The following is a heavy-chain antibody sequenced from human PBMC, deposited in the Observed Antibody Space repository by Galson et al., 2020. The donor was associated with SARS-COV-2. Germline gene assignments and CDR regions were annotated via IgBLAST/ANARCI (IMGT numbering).Heavy chain of an antibody. J-gene: IGHJ4*02. Sequence: GESLKISCAASGFTFSSYAMHWVRQAPGKGLEWVAVISYDGSNKYYADSVKGRFTISRDNSKNTLYLQMNSLRAEDTAVYYCARGDYYDSRGYPSLYFDYWGQGTLVTVSS. CDR2: ISYDGSNK. V-gene: IGHV3-30*04. CDR1: GFTFSSYA. CDR3: ARGDYYDSRGYPSLYFDY. D-gene: IGHD3-22*01.